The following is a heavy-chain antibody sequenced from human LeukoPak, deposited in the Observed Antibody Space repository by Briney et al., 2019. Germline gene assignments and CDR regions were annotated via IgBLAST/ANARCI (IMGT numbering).Heavy chain of an antibody. D-gene: IGHD3-16*01. J-gene: IGHJ4*02. V-gene: IGHV3-30-3*01. CDR1: GFTFSSYA. CDR3: ARERWGTNDY. Sequence: GGSLRLSCAASGFTFSSYAMHWVRQAPGKGLEWVAVISYDGSNKYYADSVKGRFTISRDNSKNTLYLQMNSLRAEDTAVYYCARERWGTNDYWGQGTLVTVSS. CDR2: ISYDGSNK.